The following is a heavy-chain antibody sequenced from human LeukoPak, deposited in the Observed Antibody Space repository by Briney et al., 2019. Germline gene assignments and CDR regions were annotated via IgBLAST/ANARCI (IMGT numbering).Heavy chain of an antibody. Sequence: SETLSLTCTVSGGSISSHYWSWIRQPPGKGLEWIGYIYYSGSTNYNPSLKSRVTISVDTSKNQFSLKLSSVTAADTAVYYCARRYDAFDTWGQGTMVTVSS. V-gene: IGHV4-59*11. J-gene: IGHJ3*02. CDR2: IYYSGST. D-gene: IGHD3-16*02. CDR1: GGSISSHY. CDR3: ARRYDAFDT.